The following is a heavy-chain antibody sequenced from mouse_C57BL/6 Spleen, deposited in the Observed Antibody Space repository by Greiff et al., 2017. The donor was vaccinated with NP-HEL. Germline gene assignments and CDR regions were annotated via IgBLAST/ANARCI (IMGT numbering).Heavy chain of an antibody. Sequence: QVQLKESGAELVKPGASVKISCKASGYAFSSYWMNWVKQRPGKGLEWIGQIYPGDGDTNYNGKFKGKATLTADKSSSTAYMQLSSLTSEDSAVYFCARSGTTVEYAMDYWGQGTSVTVSS. V-gene: IGHV1-80*01. CDR2: IYPGDGDT. CDR1: GYAFSSYW. D-gene: IGHD1-1*01. CDR3: ARSGTTVEYAMDY. J-gene: IGHJ4*01.